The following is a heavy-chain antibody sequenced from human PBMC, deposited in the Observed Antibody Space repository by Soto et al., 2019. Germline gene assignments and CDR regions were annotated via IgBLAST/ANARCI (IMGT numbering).Heavy chain of an antibody. CDR1: GFTFGDYA. J-gene: IGHJ6*02. Sequence: PGGSLRLSCTASGFTFGDYAMSWFRQAPGKGLEWVGFIRSKAYGGTTEYAASVKGRFTISRDDSKSIAYLQMNSLKTEDTAAYYCTRDDSSSWGYYYGMDVWGQGTTVTVSS. CDR3: TRDDSSSWGYYYGMDV. V-gene: IGHV3-49*03. D-gene: IGHD6-13*01. CDR2: IRSKAYGGTT.